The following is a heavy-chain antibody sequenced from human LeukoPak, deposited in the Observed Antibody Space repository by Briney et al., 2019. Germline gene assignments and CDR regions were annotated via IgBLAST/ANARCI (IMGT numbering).Heavy chain of an antibody. Sequence: PSETLSLTCTVSGASISSSHYFWGWLRQPPGKGLEYIGGVYHTGTTYYNPSLKSRVIVSVDTSKNQFSLQLSSVTAADTAVYYCARVSLLRYFDWSWYFDLWGRGTLVTVSS. CDR2: VYHTGTT. V-gene: IGHV4-39*07. D-gene: IGHD3-9*01. CDR1: GASISSSHYF. J-gene: IGHJ2*01. CDR3: ARVSLLRYFDWSWYFDL.